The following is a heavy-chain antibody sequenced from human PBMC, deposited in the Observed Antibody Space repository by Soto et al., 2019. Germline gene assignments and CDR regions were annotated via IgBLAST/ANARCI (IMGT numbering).Heavy chain of an antibody. D-gene: IGHD3-22*01. CDR1: GGTFSRNT. J-gene: IGHJ4*02. Sequence: SVKVSCKASGGTFSRNTISWVRQAPGQGLEWMGGIMPIFGSANYAQKFQGRVTITADENTRTVYMELSRLRSEDTAVYYCARQFDSDTTGYYSAYGGQGTLVTVSS. CDR3: ARQFDSDTTGYYSAY. V-gene: IGHV1-69*13. CDR2: IMPIFGSA.